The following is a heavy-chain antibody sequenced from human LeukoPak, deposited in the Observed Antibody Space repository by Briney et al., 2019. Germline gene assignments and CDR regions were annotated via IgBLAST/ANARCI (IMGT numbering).Heavy chain of an antibody. V-gene: IGHV3-11*04. J-gene: IGHJ4*02. CDR1: GFTFTDYY. CDR3: TREDYYCASGH. Sequence: PGGSLRLSCAAFGFTFTDYYMSWVRQAPGKGLEWVSYISNSGDIIHYADSVKGRFTVSRDNAKNSLYLQMNSLRAEDTAVYYCTREDYYCASGHWAQGTLVTVSS. D-gene: IGHD3-10*01. CDR2: ISNSGDII.